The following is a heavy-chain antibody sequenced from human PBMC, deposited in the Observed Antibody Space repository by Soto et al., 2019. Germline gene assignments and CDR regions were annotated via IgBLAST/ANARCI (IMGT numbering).Heavy chain of an antibody. CDR2: ISAYNGNT. V-gene: IGHV1-18*01. CDR1: GYTFTSYG. D-gene: IGHD3-22*01. J-gene: IGHJ4*02. Sequence: QVQLVQSGAEVKKPGASVKVSCTASGYTFTSYGISWLRQAPGQGLEWMGWISAYNGNTNYAQKLQGRVTMTTDTTTSTAYMELRSLRSEDTAMYFCARDGTPYDSRAYYYLYWGQGTLVSVCS. CDR3: ARDGTPYDSRAYYYLY.